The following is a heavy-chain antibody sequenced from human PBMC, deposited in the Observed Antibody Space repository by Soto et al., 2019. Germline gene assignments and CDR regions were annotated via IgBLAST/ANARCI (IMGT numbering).Heavy chain of an antibody. J-gene: IGHJ4*02. CDR3: ARGSTDSYPGSRIFDF. D-gene: IGHD3-10*01. CDR1: GLTFGSRA. V-gene: IGHV3-23*01. Sequence: GGSLRLSCVASGLTFGSRAMSWVRQAPGVGLQWVSTITDNGGDAKYADSVRGRFVISRDNSKKTLYLQMTSLTAEDSAMNFCARGSTDSYPGSRIFDFWGRGTLVTVSS. CDR2: ITDNGGDA.